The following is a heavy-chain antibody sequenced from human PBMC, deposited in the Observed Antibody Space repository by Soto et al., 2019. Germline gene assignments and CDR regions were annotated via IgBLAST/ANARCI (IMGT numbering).Heavy chain of an antibody. CDR3: ARGGGIVVVTAPYDQ. CDR2: INPSGGYT. Sequence: ASVKVSCKASGYTFTSYYMNWVRQAPGQGLEWLGIINPSGGYTTYAQRFLGRVTMTSDTSTSTVHMELGSLTSEDTAVYYCARGGGIVVVTAPYDQWGKGTRVTVAS. J-gene: IGHJ4*02. V-gene: IGHV1-46*03. D-gene: IGHD2-21*02. CDR1: GYTFTSYY.